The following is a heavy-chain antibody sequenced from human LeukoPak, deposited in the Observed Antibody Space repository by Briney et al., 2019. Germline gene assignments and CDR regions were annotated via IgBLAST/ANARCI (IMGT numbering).Heavy chain of an antibody. CDR3: ARGVLGYCSGGSCYQWFDP. V-gene: IGHV4-34*01. CDR2: INHSGST. CDR1: GGSFSGYY. D-gene: IGHD2-15*01. Sequence: PSETLSLTCAVYGGSFSGYYWSWIRQPPGKGLEWIGEINHSGSTNHNPSLKSRVTISVDTSKNQFSLKLSSVTAADTAVYYCARGVLGYCSGGSCYQWFDPWGQGTLVTVSS. J-gene: IGHJ5*02.